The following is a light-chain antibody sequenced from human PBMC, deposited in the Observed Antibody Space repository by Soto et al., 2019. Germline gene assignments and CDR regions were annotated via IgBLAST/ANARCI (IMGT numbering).Light chain of an antibody. J-gene: IGKJ1*01. CDR3: QDYGTSHPWT. V-gene: IGKV3-20*01. CDR1: QNIRGNE. Sequence: EVVLTQSPGALSLSPGEGVTLSCRASQNIRGNELAWYRQKRGQAPRLFIYGGSSRAEGIPDRFSGRGTGTNFTLTISRLEPEDSAVYYCQDYGTSHPWTFGQGTKLETK. CDR2: GGS.